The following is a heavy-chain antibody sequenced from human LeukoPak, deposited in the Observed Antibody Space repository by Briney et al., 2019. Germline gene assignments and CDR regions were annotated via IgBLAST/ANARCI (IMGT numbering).Heavy chain of an antibody. CDR3: SSAVRAHPPADF. V-gene: IGHV3-74*01. CDR1: GFSFSSYW. D-gene: IGHD3-3*01. Sequence: GGSLRLSCAASGFSFSSYWMHWVRQAPGKGLVWVSRINSDGSSTTYADSVKGRSSISRDIAKNTLYLHLNSLRAEDTGVYYCSSAVRAHPPADFWGQGTLVTVSS. CDR2: INSDGSST. J-gene: IGHJ4*02.